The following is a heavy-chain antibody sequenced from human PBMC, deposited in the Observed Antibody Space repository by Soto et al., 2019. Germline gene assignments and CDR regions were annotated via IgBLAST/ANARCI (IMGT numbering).Heavy chain of an antibody. CDR2: FNPEDGET. J-gene: IGHJ4*02. CDR3: ATGLVDSSGYFPGPLGY. CDR1: GYTLTELS. D-gene: IGHD3-22*01. Sequence: GASVKVSCKVSGYTLTELSMHWVRQAPGKGLEWMGGFNPEDGETIYAQKFQGRVTMTEDTSTDTAYMELSSLRSEDTAVYYCATGLVDSSGYFPGPLGYWGQGTLVTVSS. V-gene: IGHV1-24*01.